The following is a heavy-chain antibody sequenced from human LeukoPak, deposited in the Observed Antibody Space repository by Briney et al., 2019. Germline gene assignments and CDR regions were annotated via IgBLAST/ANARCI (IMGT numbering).Heavy chain of an antibody. CDR3: AKFSPYCSSTSCSD. J-gene: IGHJ4*02. D-gene: IGHD2-2*01. Sequence: GGSLRLSCAASGFTFSSYAMSWVRQAPGKGLKWVSAISGSGGSTYYADSVKGRFTISRDNSKNTLYLQMNSLRAEDTAVYYCAKFSPYCSSTSCSDWGQGTLVTVSS. CDR1: GFTFSSYA. CDR2: ISGSGGST. V-gene: IGHV3-23*01.